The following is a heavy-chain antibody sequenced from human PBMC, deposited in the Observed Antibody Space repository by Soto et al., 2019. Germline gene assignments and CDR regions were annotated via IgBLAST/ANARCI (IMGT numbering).Heavy chain of an antibody. Sequence: SETLSLTCTVSGGSISSYYWSWIRQPPGKGLEWIGYIYYSGSTNYNPSLKSRVTISVDTSKNQFSLKLSSVTAADTAVYYCAKDFNCTRRCIDVFDIWGQGTMVTVSS. CDR1: GGSISSYY. CDR2: IYYSGST. CDR3: AKDFNCTRRCIDVFDI. J-gene: IGHJ3*02. V-gene: IGHV4-59*01. D-gene: IGHD2-8*01.